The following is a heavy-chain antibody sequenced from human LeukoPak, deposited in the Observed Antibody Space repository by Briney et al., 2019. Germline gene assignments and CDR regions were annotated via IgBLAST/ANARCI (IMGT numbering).Heavy chain of an antibody. CDR3: AKEGIAAADYFDY. J-gene: IGHJ4*02. CDR1: GSTFSSYG. V-gene: IGHV3-30*02. Sequence: GGSLRLSCAASGSTFSSYGMHWVRQAPGKGLEWVAFIRYDGSNKYYADSVKGRFTISRDNSKNTLYLQMNSLRAEDTAVYYCAKEGIAAADYFDYWGQGTLVTVSS. D-gene: IGHD6-13*01. CDR2: IRYDGSNK.